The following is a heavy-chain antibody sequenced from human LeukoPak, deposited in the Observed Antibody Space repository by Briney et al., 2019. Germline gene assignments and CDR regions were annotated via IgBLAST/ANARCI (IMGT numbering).Heavy chain of an antibody. J-gene: IGHJ4*02. CDR2: ITGSGGSI. V-gene: IGHV3-23*01. CDR1: GFTFRLYV. D-gene: IGHD4-17*01. CDR3: AHPSTPDYGGLDY. Sequence: GGSLRLSCVASGFTFRLYVMTWVRQAPGEGLEWVSAITGSGGSICYADSVRGRFTISRDNSKNTLYLQMNGLRAEDTAVYYCAHPSTPDYGGLDYWGQGTLVTVSS.